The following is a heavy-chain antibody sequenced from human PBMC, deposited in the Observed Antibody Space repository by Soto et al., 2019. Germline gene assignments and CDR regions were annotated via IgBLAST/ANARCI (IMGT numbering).Heavy chain of an antibody. D-gene: IGHD2-2*01. J-gene: IGHJ6*02. V-gene: IGHV2-5*02. CDR2: IYWDDDK. CDR1: GFSLSTSGVC. CDR3: AQGREVPAAPPYYYYYGMDV. Sequence: QITLKESGPTLVKPTQTLTLTCTFSGFSLSTSGVCVGWIRQPPGKALEWLALIYWDDDKRYSPSLKSRLTITKDTSKHQVVLTMTNMDPVDTATSYCAQGREVPAAPPYYYYYGMDVWGQGTTVTVSS.